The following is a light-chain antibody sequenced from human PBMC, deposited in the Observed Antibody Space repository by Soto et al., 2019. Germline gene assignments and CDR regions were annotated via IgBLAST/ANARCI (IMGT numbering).Light chain of an antibody. V-gene: IGKV1-9*01. Sequence: DIQLTQSPYFLSASVGERVTITCRASQGISSYLAWYQQKPGKAPKLLISAASTLQSGVPSRFSGSGSGTEFTLAISSLQPEDFATYYCLQHNSYPRTFGQGTKVDIK. J-gene: IGKJ1*01. CDR3: LQHNSYPRT. CDR1: QGISSY. CDR2: AAS.